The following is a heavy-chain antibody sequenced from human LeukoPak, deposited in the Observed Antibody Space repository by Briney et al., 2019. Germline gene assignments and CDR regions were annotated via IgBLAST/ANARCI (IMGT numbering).Heavy chain of an antibody. CDR1: GGSISSYD. J-gene: IGHJ4*02. CDR2: IYSTGST. CDR3: ARQIASAGTAGFDF. D-gene: IGHD6-13*01. Sequence: SETLSLTCTVSGGSISSYDWSWIRQPAGKGLEWIWRIYSTGSTNYNPSLKSRVTMSVDTSKNQFSLRLRSVTAEDTAVYYCARQIASAGTAGFDFWGQGALVTVSS. V-gene: IGHV4-4*07.